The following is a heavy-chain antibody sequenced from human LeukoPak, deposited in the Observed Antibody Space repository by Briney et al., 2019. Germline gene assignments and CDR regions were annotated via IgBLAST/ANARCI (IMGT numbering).Heavy chain of an antibody. J-gene: IGHJ4*02. Sequence: GGSLRLSCAASGFTFSSYSLNWVRQAPGKGLEWVSFISSSSITIYYADSVKGRFTISRDNAEKSLYLQMNSLRAEDTAVYYCARDRGGSYSAIDYWGQGTLVTVSS. CDR1: GFTFSSYS. D-gene: IGHD2-15*01. CDR2: ISSSSITI. CDR3: ARDRGGSYSAIDY. V-gene: IGHV3-48*04.